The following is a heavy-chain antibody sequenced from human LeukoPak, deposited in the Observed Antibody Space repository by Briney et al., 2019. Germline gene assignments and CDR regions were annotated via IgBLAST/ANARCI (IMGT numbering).Heavy chain of an antibody. J-gene: IGHJ4*02. CDR2: ISSSSSSYI. D-gene: IGHD5-24*01. CDR3: ARAKVREMATIPFDY. V-gene: IGHV3-21*01. CDR1: GFTFSSYS. Sequence: GGSLRLSCAASGFTFSSYSMNWVRQAPGKGLEWVSSISSSSSSYIYYADSVKGRFTISRDNAKNSLYLQMNSLRAEDTAVYYCARAKVREMATIPFDYWGQGTLVTVSS.